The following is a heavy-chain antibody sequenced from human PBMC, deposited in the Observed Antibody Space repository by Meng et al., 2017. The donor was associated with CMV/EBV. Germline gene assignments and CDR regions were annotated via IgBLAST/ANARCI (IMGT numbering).Heavy chain of an antibody. CDR3: ARYEGRRSFDY. V-gene: IGHV3-9*01. Sequence: LSLTCAASGFTFDDYAMHWVRQAPGKGLEWVSGISWNSGSIGYADSVKGRFTISRDNAKNSLYLQMNSLRAEDTAVYYCARYEGRRSFDYWGQGTLVTVSS. J-gene: IGHJ4*02. CDR1: GFTFDDYA. CDR2: ISWNSGSI. D-gene: IGHD1-14*01.